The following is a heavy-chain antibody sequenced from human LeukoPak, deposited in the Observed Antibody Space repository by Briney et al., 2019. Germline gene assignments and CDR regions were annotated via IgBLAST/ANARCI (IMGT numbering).Heavy chain of an antibody. CDR2: IYPGYSDG. V-gene: IGHV5-51*01. Sequence: GESLKISCKISGYKLTNNWIGWVRQVPGKGLEWMGLIYPGYSDGKYSPSFQGQVTLSVDASTSTAYLHLSGLRASDTAIYYCVRFALTSSLDHWGQGTLVTVSS. CDR1: GYKLTNNW. J-gene: IGHJ5*02. D-gene: IGHD6-13*01. CDR3: VRFALTSSLDH.